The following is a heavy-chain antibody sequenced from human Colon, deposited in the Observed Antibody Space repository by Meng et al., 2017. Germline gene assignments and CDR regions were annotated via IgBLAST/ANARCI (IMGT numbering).Heavy chain of an antibody. CDR2: ISSTSNYI. CDR1: GFTFSSFS. CDR3: ARDHSFGSGSSKMGY. J-gene: IGHJ4*02. D-gene: IGHD3-10*01. Sequence: GGSLRLSCVVSGFTFSSFSMNWVRQAPGKGLEWVSSISSTSNYIYYTNSVKGRFTISRDNAKNTLFLQMNSLRAEDTAVYYCARDHSFGSGSSKMGYWGQETLVTVSS. V-gene: IGHV3-21*01.